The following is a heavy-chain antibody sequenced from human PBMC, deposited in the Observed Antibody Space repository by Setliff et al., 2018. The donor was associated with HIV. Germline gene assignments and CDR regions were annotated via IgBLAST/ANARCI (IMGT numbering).Heavy chain of an antibody. CDR1: GGSIKSSSYY. CDR2: IYSSGST. J-gene: IGHJ1*01. V-gene: IGHV4-61*05. D-gene: IGHD3-10*02. Sequence: SETLSLTCTVSGGSIKSSSYYWGWIRQPPGKGLEWIGRIYSSGSTNYNPSLKSRLTMSVDTSKNQFSLKLTSVTAADTAVYYCARSGSYVGPIQHWGQGTLVTVSS. CDR3: ARSGSYVGPIQH.